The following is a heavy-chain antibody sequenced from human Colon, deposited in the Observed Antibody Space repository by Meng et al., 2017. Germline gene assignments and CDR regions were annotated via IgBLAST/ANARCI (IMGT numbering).Heavy chain of an antibody. D-gene: IGHD4-17*01. CDR2: IYYSGST. CDR3: ARDRKHYGERGWFDP. Sequence: QVDLQGSGPGLVQPSQTLSLTCTVSGGSISSGDYYWSWIRQPPGKGLEWIGYIYYSGSTYSNASLKSRVTISIDRSKNQFSLKLSSVTAADTAVYYCARDRKHYGERGWFDPWGQGTLVTVSS. CDR1: GGSISSGDYY. V-gene: IGHV4-30-4*01. J-gene: IGHJ5*02.